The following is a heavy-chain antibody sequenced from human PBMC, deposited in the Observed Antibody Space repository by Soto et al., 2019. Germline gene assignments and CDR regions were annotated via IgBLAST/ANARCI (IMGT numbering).Heavy chain of an antibody. J-gene: IGHJ4*02. CDR1: GDSVNTSDW. V-gene: IGHV4-4*02. Sequence: QVQLQESGPGLVKPSGTLSLTCAVSGDSVNTSDWWNWVRQPPGKGLEWIGEIYHGGNIYYNPALKSRVRITLDKYKNQLSLELTSVTATETAIYYCARDHQMSDTWSFDFWGQGTLVTVSS. D-gene: IGHD2-2*01. CDR2: IYHGGNI. CDR3: ARDHQMSDTWSFDF.